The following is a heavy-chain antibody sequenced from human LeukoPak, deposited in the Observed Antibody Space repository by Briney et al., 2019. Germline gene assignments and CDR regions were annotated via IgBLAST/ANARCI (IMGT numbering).Heavy chain of an antibody. CDR2: IYYSGST. CDR3: ARGSYPDAFDI. Sequence: SETLSLTFTVSGGSISSYYWSWIRQPPGKGLEWIGYIYYSGSTNYNPSLKSRVTISVDTSKNQFSLKLSSVTAADTAVYYCARGSYPDAFDIWGQGTMVTVSS. J-gene: IGHJ3*02. D-gene: IGHD5-18*01. CDR1: GGSISSYY. V-gene: IGHV4-59*01.